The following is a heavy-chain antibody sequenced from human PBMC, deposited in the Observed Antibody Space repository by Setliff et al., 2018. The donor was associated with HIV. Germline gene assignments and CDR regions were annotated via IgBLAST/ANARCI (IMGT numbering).Heavy chain of an antibody. V-gene: IGHV4-39*07. CDR2: ISYSGST. CDR1: GGSMSSSNDY. Sequence: SETLSLTCSVSGGSMSSSNDYWGWIRQPPGKGLEWIGSISYSGSTYYNPSLKSRVTISVDTSKNQFSLKLSSVTAADTALYFCAREAYFFASGTYYFDSWGQGTLVTVSS. J-gene: IGHJ4*02. CDR3: AREAYFFASGTYYFDS. D-gene: IGHD3-10*01.